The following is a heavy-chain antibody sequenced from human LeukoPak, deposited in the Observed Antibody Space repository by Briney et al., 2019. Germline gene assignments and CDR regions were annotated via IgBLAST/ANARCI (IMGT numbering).Heavy chain of an antibody. J-gene: IGHJ4*02. CDR3: ARLVVPAAMSFDY. CDR2: INPNSGGT. V-gene: IGHV1-2*02. CDR1: GGTFSSYA. D-gene: IGHD2-2*01. Sequence: GASVKVSCKASGGTFSSYAISWVRQAPGQGLEWMGWINPNSGGTNYAQKFQGRVTMTRDTSISTAYMELSRLRSDDTAVYYCARLVVPAAMSFDYWGQGTLVTVSS.